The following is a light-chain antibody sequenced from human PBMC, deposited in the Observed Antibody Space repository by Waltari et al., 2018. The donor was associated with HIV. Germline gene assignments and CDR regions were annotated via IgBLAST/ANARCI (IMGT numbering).Light chain of an antibody. CDR1: QSVGDY. J-gene: IGKJ4*01. CDR3: QQRSTWPGPT. CDR2: DAS. Sequence: EIVLPQSPATLSLFPGERATLPCRASQSVGDYSAWYQQKPGQAPKLFIYDASNRATGIPARFSGSGFGTDFTLTISSREPEDFAVYYCQQRSTWPGPTFGGGTKVEI. V-gene: IGKV3-11*01.